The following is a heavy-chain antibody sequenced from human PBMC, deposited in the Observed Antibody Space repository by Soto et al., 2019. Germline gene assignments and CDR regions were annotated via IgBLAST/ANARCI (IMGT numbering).Heavy chain of an antibody. V-gene: IGHV3-23*01. D-gene: IGHD3-10*01. CDR1: GFTFSSYA. Sequence: EVQLLESGGGLVQPGGSLRLSCAASGFTFSSYAMSWVGQAPEKGLEWVSAISGSGGSTYYADSVKGRFTISRDNSKNTLYLKMNSLRAEDTAVYYCAKDAYNRYYGSGSYYNGFDYWGQGTLVTVSS. CDR2: ISGSGGST. J-gene: IGHJ4*02. CDR3: AKDAYNRYYGSGSYYNGFDY.